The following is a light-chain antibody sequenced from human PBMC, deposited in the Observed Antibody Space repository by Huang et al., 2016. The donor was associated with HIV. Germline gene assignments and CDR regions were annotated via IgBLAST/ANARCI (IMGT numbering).Light chain of an antibody. V-gene: IGKV3-20*01. CDR3: QQYGSSRYT. CDR1: QSVSNNY. CDR2: DAS. J-gene: IGKJ2*01. Sequence: EIVLTQSPGTLSLSPGEGATLSCRASQSVSNNYLAWYQQKPGQAPRLLIYDASSRTTGIPDRFSCSGSGTDFTLTISRLEPEDFAVYYCQQYGSSRYTFGQGTKLEI.